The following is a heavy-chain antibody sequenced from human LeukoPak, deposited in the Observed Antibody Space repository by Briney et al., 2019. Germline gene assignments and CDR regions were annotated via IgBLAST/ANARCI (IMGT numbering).Heavy chain of an antibody. CDR1: GITFSNYA. D-gene: IGHD3-22*01. V-gene: IGHV3-23*01. Sequence: GGSLRLSCVASGITFSNYAVSWVRQAPGKGLEWVSAISGSGGNTYYADSVKGRFTISRDSSKNTLYLQISSLRAEDTAVYYCAKGAARYYDCSATYYFDSWGQGTLVAVSS. CDR3: AKGAARYYDCSATYYFDS. J-gene: IGHJ4*02. CDR2: ISGSGGNT.